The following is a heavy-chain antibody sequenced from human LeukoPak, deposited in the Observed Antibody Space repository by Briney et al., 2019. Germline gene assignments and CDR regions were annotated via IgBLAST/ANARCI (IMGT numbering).Heavy chain of an antibody. CDR2: IYTSGST. J-gene: IGHJ1*01. V-gene: IGHV4-61*02. CDR1: GGSISSGSYY. D-gene: IGHD6-6*01. CDR3: AREGGYSSSQKST. Sequence: SETLSLTCTVSGGSISSGSYYWSWIRQPAGKGLEWIGRIYTSGSTNYNPSLKSRVTISVDTSKNQFSLKLSSVTAADTAVYYCAREGGYSSSQKSTWGQGTLVTVSS.